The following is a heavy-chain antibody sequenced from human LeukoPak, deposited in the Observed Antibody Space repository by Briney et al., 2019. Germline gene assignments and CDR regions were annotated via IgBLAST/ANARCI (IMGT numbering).Heavy chain of an antibody. J-gene: IGHJ2*01. Sequence: PSETLSLTCNVSSGTISSSSYFWGWIRQPPGNGLEWIGNIYYTGSTHYNPSLKSRLTISVDTSKNQFSLKLSSVTAADTAVYYCARALGYCSGGSCYGPRRYFDLWGRGTLVTVSS. CDR2: IYYTGST. V-gene: IGHV4-39*01. CDR3: ARALGYCSGGSCYGPRRYFDL. CDR1: SGTISSSSYF. D-gene: IGHD2-15*01.